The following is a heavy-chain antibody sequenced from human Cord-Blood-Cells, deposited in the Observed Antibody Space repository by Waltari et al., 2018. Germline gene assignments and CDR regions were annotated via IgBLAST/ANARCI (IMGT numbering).Heavy chain of an antibody. J-gene: IGHJ4*02. CDR2: IYHSGST. CDR3: ARDRFRPYYYDSSGYYYYFDY. D-gene: IGHD3-22*01. V-gene: IGHV4-38-2*02. CDR1: GYSISSGYY. Sequence: QVQLQESGPGLVKPSATLSLTCAVSGYSISSGYYSGWIRQPPGKGLEWIGSIYHSGSTYYNPSLKSRVTISVDTSKNQFSLKLSSVTAADTAVYYCARDRFRPYYYDSSGYYYYFDYWGQGTLVTVSS.